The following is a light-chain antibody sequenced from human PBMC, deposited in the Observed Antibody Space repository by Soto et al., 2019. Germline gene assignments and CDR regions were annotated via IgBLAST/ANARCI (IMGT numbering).Light chain of an antibody. Sequence: EIALTQSPGTRSLSPGERGTLSCRASQSVSRSYLAWSTPKPGQAPRPLIYGESSRPTGIPDRFIGIGSGTDFTLPISRLEPEEFAVDYCPPYGSYSTFAQGTRLEIK. J-gene: IGKJ5*01. CDR1: QSVSRSY. V-gene: IGKV3-20*01. CDR2: GES. CDR3: PPYGSYST.